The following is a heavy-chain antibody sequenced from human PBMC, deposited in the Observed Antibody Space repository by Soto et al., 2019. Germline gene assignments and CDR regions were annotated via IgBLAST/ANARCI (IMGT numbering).Heavy chain of an antibody. CDR1: GGSISSGGYY. V-gene: IGHV4-31*03. J-gene: IGHJ3*02. CDR3: ARDGGGDGSGSYYNPFVAFDI. Sequence: QVQLQESGPGLVKPSQTLSLTCTVSGGSISSGGYYWSWIRQHPGKGLEWIGYIYYSGSTYYNPSLKSRVTISVDTSKNQFSLKLSSVTAADTAVYYCARDGGGDGSGSYYNPFVAFDIWGQGTMVTVSS. CDR2: IYYSGST. D-gene: IGHD3-10*01.